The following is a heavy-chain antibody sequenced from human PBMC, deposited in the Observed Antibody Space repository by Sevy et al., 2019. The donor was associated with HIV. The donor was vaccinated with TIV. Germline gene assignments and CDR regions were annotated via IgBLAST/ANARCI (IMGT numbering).Heavy chain of an antibody. Sequence: GGSLRLSCAASGFSISTYWMHWVRQAPGKGLEWVANIKEDESEKYYVASVKGRFTISRDNAKNLVYLEMNSLRPEDTAIYYCAKGNSGSFDYWGQGTLVTVSS. CDR2: IKEDESEK. CDR3: AKGNSGSFDY. J-gene: IGHJ4*02. CDR1: GFSISTYW. D-gene: IGHD3-22*01. V-gene: IGHV3-7*01.